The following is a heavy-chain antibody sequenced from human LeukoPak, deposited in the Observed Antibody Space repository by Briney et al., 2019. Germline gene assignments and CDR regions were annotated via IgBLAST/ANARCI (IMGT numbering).Heavy chain of an antibody. Sequence: PSETLSLTCTVSGGSISSGSYYWSWIRQPAGKGLEWIGRIYTSGSTNYNPSLKSRVTISVDTSKNQFSLKLNSVTAADTAVYYCARGVVVVVPAASYFDYWGQGTLVTVSS. V-gene: IGHV4-61*02. CDR3: ARGVVVVVPAASYFDY. J-gene: IGHJ4*02. D-gene: IGHD2-2*01. CDR2: IYTSGST. CDR1: GGSISSGSYY.